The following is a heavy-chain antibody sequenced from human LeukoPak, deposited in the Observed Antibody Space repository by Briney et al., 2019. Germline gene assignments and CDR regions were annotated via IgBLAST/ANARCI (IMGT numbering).Heavy chain of an antibody. J-gene: IGHJ5*02. V-gene: IGHV4-59*01. CDR1: GGSISSYY. Sequence: PSETLSLTCTVSGGSISSYYWNWIRQPPGKGLEWIGFIYYSGTTNYNPSLKSRVTISVDTSKNQFSLKLSSVTAADTAVYYCARLLRVGYCSTTTCNWFDPWGQGTLVTVSS. D-gene: IGHD2-2*03. CDR3: ARLLRVGYCSTTTCNWFDP. CDR2: IYYSGTT.